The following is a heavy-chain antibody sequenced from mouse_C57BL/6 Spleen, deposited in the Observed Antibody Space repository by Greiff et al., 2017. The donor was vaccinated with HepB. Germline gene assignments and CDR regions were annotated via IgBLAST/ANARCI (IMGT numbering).Heavy chain of an antibody. Sequence: VQLQQSGAELARPGASVKLSCKASGYTFTSYGISWVKQRTGQGLEWIGEIYPRSGNTYYNEKFKGKATLTADKSSSTAYMELPSLTSEDSAVYFCARSITTVVAPYFDYWGQGTTLTVSS. J-gene: IGHJ2*01. V-gene: IGHV1-81*01. CDR2: IYPRSGNT. CDR3: ARSITTVVAPYFDY. D-gene: IGHD1-1*01. CDR1: GYTFTSYG.